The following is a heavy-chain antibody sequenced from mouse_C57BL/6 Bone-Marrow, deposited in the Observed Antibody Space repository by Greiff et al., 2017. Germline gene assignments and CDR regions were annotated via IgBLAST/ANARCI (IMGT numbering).Heavy chain of an antibody. J-gene: IGHJ3*01. CDR1: GFSLTSYG. D-gene: IGHD1-1*01. V-gene: IGHV2-6*01. CDR3: ASGYYGSSYERFAY. Sequence: VKLVESGPGLVAPSQCLSIPCTVSGFSLTSYGVDWVRPSPGKGLEWLGVIWGVGSTNYNSALKSRLSTRKDNSKSQVFLKMKSLQTDDTAMYYCASGYYGSSYERFAYWGQGTLVTVSA. CDR2: IWGVGST.